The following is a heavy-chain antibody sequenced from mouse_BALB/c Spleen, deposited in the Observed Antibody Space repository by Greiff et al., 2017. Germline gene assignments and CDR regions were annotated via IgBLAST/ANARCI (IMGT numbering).Heavy chain of an antibody. CDR2: IDPETGGT. D-gene: IGHD1-1*01. CDR1: GYTFTDYE. CDR3: TRSYGSSSTKAMDY. V-gene: IGHV1-15*01. J-gene: IGHJ4*01. Sequence: QVQLKESGAELVRPGASVTLSCKASGYTFTDYEMHWVKQTPVHGLEWIGAIDPETGGTAYNQKFKGKATLTADKSSSTAYMELRSLTSEDSAVYYCTRSYGSSSTKAMDYWGQGTSVTVSS.